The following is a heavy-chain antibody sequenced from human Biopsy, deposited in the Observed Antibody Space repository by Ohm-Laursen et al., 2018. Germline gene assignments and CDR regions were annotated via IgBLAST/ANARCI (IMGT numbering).Heavy chain of an antibody. Sequence: SQTLSLTCTVSGGSVSSGGFYWSWIRQHPGKGLEWIRYIYYSGTTYYNPSLKSLVTISVDTSKNQFSLKLNSVTAADTAVYYCAGRPYGGTRYWYFDLWGRGTLVTVSS. V-gene: IGHV4-31*01. D-gene: IGHD4-23*01. CDR1: GGSVSSGGFY. CDR3: AGRPYGGTRYWYFDL. CDR2: IYYSGTT. J-gene: IGHJ2*01.